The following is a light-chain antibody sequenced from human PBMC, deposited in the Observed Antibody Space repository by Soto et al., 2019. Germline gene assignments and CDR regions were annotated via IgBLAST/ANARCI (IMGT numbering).Light chain of an antibody. J-gene: IGLJ1*01. CDR3: AAWDDTLSGHNYV. V-gene: IGLV1-47*01. CDR1: SSNIGSNY. Sequence: QPVLTQPPSAYGTPGQRVTISCSGSSSNIGSNYVNWYQQLPGTAPKLLINRNNQRPSGVTDRFSGSKSGTSASLAISGLRSEDEADYYCAAWDDTLSGHNYVFGTGTKLTVL. CDR2: RNN.